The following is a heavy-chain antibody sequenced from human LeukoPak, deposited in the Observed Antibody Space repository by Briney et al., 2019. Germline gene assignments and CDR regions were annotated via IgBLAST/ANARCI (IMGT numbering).Heavy chain of an antibody. CDR2: ISGSGGST. CDR3: ARDFGRYDAFDI. D-gene: IGHD3-16*01. J-gene: IGHJ3*02. V-gene: IGHV3-23*01. CDR1: GFTFSSYA. Sequence: GGSLRLSCAASGFTFSSYAMSWVRQAPGKGLEWISAISGSGGSTYYADSVKGRFTISRDNSKNTLYLQMNSLRAEDTAVYYCARDFGRYDAFDIWGQGTMVTVSS.